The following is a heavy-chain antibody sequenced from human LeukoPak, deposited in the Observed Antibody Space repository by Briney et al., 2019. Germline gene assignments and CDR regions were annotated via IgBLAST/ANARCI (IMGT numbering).Heavy chain of an antibody. CDR1: GYSFTSYW. V-gene: IGHV5-51*01. J-gene: IGHJ4*02. Sequence: GESLKISCKGSGYSFTSYWIGWVRQMAEKGLELMGIIYPGDSDTRYSPSFQGQVTISADKSISTAYLQWSSLKASDTAMYYCARRGNGRARSVDYWGQGTLVTVSS. CDR3: ARRGNGRARSVDY. D-gene: IGHD2-8*01. CDR2: IYPGDSDT.